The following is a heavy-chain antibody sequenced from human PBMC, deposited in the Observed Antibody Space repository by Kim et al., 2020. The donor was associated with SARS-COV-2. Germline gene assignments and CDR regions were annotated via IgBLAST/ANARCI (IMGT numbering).Heavy chain of an antibody. J-gene: IGHJ6*02. CDR2: IKSKTDGGTT. CDR1: GFTFSNAW. Sequence: GGSLRLSCAASGFTFSNAWMSWVRQAPGKGLEWVGRIKSKTDGGTTDYAAPVKGRFTISRDDSKNTLYLQMNSLKTEDTAVYYCTTDVGVVGAYYYYYGMDVWGQGTTVTVSS. CDR3: TTDVGVVGAYYYYYGMDV. D-gene: IGHD1-26*01. V-gene: IGHV3-15*01.